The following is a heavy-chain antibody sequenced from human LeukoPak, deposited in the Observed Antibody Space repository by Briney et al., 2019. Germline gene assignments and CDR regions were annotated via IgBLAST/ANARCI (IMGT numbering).Heavy chain of an antibody. CDR2: MSNDGDNK. J-gene: IGHJ6*02. CDR3: AKDPSSGWYRWSMDV. V-gene: IGHV3-30*18. Sequence: GGSLRLSCEASGCSFSRHGMHWVRQAPGKGLEWVAVMSNDGDNKDYADSVKGRFTISRDNSKNTVYLEMNSLTTEDTALYYCAKDPSSGWYRWSMDVWGQGTTVTVSS. D-gene: IGHD6-19*01. CDR1: GCSFSRHG.